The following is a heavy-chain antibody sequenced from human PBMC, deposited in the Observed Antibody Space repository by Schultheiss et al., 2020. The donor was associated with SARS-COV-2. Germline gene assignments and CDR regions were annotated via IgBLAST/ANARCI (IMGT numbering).Heavy chain of an antibody. CDR2: IYSGGST. CDR1: GFTFSSYS. CDR3: AKDGEQQLAYAFDI. Sequence: GGSLRLSCAASGFTFSSYSMNWVRQAPGKGLEWVSVIYSGGSTYYADSVKGRFTIARDNVKNSLYLQMNSLRAEDTAVYYCAKDGEQQLAYAFDIWGQGTMVTVSS. J-gene: IGHJ3*02. D-gene: IGHD6-13*01. V-gene: IGHV3-66*01.